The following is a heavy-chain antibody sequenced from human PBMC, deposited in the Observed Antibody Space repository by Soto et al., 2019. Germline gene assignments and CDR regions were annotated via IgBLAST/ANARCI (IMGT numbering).Heavy chain of an antibody. Sequence: QIQLVQSGPELKRPGAAVKVSCRTSGFTFNIYGFTWLRQAPGQGPEWMGWISAYDGDTNYAENFQGRISMTIYTSTTTTYMELRSMPSDDAAVYFCTRVAELALSRYLTLWGRCTLVTAS. J-gene: IGHJ1*01. D-gene: IGHD3-10*01. CDR3: TRVAELALSRYLTL. CDR1: GFTFNIYG. V-gene: IGHV1-18*01. CDR2: ISAYDGDT.